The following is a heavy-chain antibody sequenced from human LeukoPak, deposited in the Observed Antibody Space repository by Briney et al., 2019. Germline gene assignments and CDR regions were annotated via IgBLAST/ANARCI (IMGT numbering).Heavy chain of an antibody. V-gene: IGHV1-24*01. Sequence: ASVKVFSKVSGYTLTELSMHWVRQAPGKGLEWMGGFDPEDGETIYAQKFQGRVTMTEDTSTDTAYMELSSLRSEDTAVYYCATAGGYYFDYWGQETLVTVSS. CDR3: ATAGGYYFDY. J-gene: IGHJ4*02. D-gene: IGHD6-25*01. CDR2: FDPEDGET. CDR1: GYTLTELS.